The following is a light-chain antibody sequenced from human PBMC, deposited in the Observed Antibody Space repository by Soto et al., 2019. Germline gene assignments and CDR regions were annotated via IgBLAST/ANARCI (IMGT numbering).Light chain of an antibody. J-gene: IGKJ1*01. Sequence: IQLTQSPSSLSASVGDRVTITCRASQGISSYLAWYQQKPGKAPKLLIYAASTLQSGVPSRFSGSGSGTDFTLHIRRLQPEDFATYYCQQLNSYPKTFGQGTKVEIK. CDR3: QQLNSYPKT. V-gene: IGKV1-9*01. CDR2: AAS. CDR1: QGISSY.